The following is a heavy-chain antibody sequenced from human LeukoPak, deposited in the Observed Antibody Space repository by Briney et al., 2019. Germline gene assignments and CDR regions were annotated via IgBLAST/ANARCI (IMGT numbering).Heavy chain of an antibody. CDR3: ARGGTSGSLIY. CDR2: INSDGGTT. D-gene: IGHD1-26*01. Sequence: GGSLRLSCAASGFTFSNYWMHWVRQDPLKGLVWVSRINSDGGTTGYADSVKGRFTISRDNAKNTLYLQMNSLRAEDTALYYCARGGTSGSLIYWGQGTLVAVSS. V-gene: IGHV3-74*01. CDR1: GFTFSNYW. J-gene: IGHJ4*02.